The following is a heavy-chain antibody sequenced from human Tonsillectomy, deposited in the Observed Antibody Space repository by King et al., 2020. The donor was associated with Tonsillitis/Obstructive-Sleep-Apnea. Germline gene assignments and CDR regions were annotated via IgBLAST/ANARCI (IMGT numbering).Heavy chain of an antibody. CDR2: ISAYNGDT. CDR1: GYSFTSYG. CDR3: ARDSMSHYFDSSAYYTFAY. V-gene: IGHV1-18*01. D-gene: IGHD3-22*01. Sequence: QLVQSGAEVKKPGASVKVSCKASGYSFTSYGISWVRQAPGQGLEWMGWISAYNGDTNYAQKLQGRVTMTTDTSTSTAYMELRRLRSDDTAVYYCARDSMSHYFDSSAYYTFAYWGQGTLVTVSS. J-gene: IGHJ4*02.